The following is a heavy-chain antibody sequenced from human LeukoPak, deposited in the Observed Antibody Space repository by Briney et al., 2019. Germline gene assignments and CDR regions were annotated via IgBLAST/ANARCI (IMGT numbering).Heavy chain of an antibody. CDR1: GFTFDDYA. CDR3: VFYGGNSIWD. Sequence: AGRSLRLSCAASGFTFDDYAVHWVRQAPGKGLEWVSGISWNSGSIGYADSVKGRFTISRDNAKNSLYLQMNSLRAEDTALYCCVFYGGNSIWDWGQGTLVTVSS. J-gene: IGHJ4*02. V-gene: IGHV3-9*01. D-gene: IGHD4-17*01. CDR2: ISWNSGSI.